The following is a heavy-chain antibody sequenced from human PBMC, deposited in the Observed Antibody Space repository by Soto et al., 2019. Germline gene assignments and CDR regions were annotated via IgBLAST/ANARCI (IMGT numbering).Heavy chain of an antibody. Sequence: QVQLQESGPGLVKPSQTLSLTCTVSGGSISSGGYYWSWIRQHPGKGLEWIGYIYYSRSTYYNPSLKSRVTISVDTSKNQSSLKLSSVTAADTAVYYCARSSTSANYFDYWGQGTLVTVSS. CDR3: ARSSTSANYFDY. V-gene: IGHV4-31*03. CDR1: GGSISSGGYY. CDR2: IYYSRST. D-gene: IGHD2-2*01. J-gene: IGHJ4*02.